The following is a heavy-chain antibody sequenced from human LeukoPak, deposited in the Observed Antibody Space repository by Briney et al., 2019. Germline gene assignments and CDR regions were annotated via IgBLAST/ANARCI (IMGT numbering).Heavy chain of an antibody. Sequence: SVKVSCKASGGTFSSYAISWVRQAPGQGLEWMGGIIPIFGTANYAQKFQGRVTITVDESTSTAYMELSSLRSEDTAVYYCARDPGYSYGYAGYYFDYWGQGTLVTVSS. CDR1: GGTFSSYA. J-gene: IGHJ4*02. D-gene: IGHD5-18*01. CDR3: ARDPGYSYGYAGYYFDY. CDR2: IIPIFGTA. V-gene: IGHV1-69*13.